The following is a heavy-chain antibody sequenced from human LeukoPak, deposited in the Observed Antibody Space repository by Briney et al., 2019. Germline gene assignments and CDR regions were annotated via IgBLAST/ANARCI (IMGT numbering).Heavy chain of an antibody. Sequence: PGGSLRLSCAASGFTFSSYSMNWVRQAPGQGLEWFSSISSSSRYIYYADSGKGRFTISRSNATNSMYLHMNSSRATHKAVYYCASFDSRAHSHLYFDYWGQGTLVTVSS. J-gene: IGHJ4*02. CDR2: ISSSSRYI. CDR3: ASFDSRAHSHLYFDY. D-gene: IGHD3-22*01. CDR1: GFTFSSYS. V-gene: IGHV3-21*01.